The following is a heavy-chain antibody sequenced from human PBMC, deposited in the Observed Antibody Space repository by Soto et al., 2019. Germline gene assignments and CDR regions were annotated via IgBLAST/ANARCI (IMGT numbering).Heavy chain of an antibody. V-gene: IGHV4-39*01. CDR2: INYIDDT. Sequence: QLQLQESGPGLVKPSETLSLTCTVSDDSISSSTYYWGWIRQTPGEGLEWIGIINYIDDTYYNPSLKSRXTMXXXXXXXXXXXXXXXXXXXXXXXXXXARHRTVPRSSVSDYWGQGTLVTVSS. J-gene: IGHJ4*02. CDR3: ARHRTVPRSSVSDY. D-gene: IGHD6-13*01. CDR1: DDSISSSTYY.